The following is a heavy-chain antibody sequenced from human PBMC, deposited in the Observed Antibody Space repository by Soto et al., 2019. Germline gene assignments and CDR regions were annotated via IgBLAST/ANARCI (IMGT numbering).Heavy chain of an antibody. CDR1: GFSLSTSGVA. CDR2: IYWDDDK. V-gene: IGHV2-5*02. Sequence: QITLKESGPTLVKPTQTLTLTCTFSGFSLSTSGVAVGWVRQPPGKALEWLALIYWDDDKRYSPSLKSRLTITKDTSKNQVVLTMTNLDPVDTATYYCVHRGDGGASRFYYCDSLGQGTLFTVSS. J-gene: IGHJ4*02. D-gene: IGHD2-21*01. CDR3: VHRGDGGASRFYYCDS.